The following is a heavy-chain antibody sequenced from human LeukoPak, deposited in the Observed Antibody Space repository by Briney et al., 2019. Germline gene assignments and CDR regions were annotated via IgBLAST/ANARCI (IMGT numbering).Heavy chain of an antibody. D-gene: IGHD5-18*01. V-gene: IGHV4-59*01. J-gene: IGHJ5*02. CDR3: ARGGIQLWSNNWVDP. CDR2: VYYSGTT. CDR1: GGSISSYY. Sequence: SETLSLTCTVSGGSISSYYWSWIRQPPGKGLEWIGYVYYSGTTNYNPSLRSRVTVSVDTSKNQFSLKLSSVTAADTAVYYCARGGIQLWSNNWVDPWGQGILVTVSS.